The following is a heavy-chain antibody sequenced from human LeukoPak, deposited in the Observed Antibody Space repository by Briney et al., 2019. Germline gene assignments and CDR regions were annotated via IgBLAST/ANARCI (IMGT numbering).Heavy chain of an antibody. CDR3: ARGTPRAPRYDY. CDR2: IIPIFGTA. Sequence: SVKVSCKASGGTFSSYAISWVRQAPGQGLEWMGGIIPIFGTANYAQKFQGRVTITADESTSTAYMELSSLRSEDTAVYYCARGTPRAPRYDYWGQGTLVTVSS. J-gene: IGHJ4*02. V-gene: IGHV1-69*13. CDR1: GGTFSSYA.